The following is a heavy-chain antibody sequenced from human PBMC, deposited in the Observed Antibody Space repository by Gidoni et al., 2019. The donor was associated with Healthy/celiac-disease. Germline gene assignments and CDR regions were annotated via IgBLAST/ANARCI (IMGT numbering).Heavy chain of an antibody. CDR2: IYYSGST. D-gene: IGHD3-16*01. CDR3: ARLLFAAVSDSVGVGAFDI. J-gene: IGHJ3*02. CDR1: GGSISSSSSY. Sequence: QLQLQESGPGLVKPSETLSLTCPVSGGSISSSSSYWGWIRQPPGKGLEWIGSIYYSGSTYYNPSLKSRVTISVDTSKNQFSLKLSSVTAADTAVYYCARLLFAAVSDSVGVGAFDIWGQGTMVTVSS. V-gene: IGHV4-39*01.